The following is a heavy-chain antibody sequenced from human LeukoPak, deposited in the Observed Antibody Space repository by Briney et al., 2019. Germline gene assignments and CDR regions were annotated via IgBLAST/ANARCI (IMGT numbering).Heavy chain of an antibody. CDR3: ARGAVATTSEMDY. D-gene: IGHD5-24*01. J-gene: IGHJ4*02. V-gene: IGHV1-69*05. Sequence: ASVKVSCKASGGTFSSYAISWVRQAPGQGLEWMGGIIPIFGTANYAQKFQGRVTITTDESTSTAYMELSSLRSEDTAVYYCARGAVATTSEMDYWGQGTLVTVSS. CDR1: GGTFSSYA. CDR2: IIPIFGTA.